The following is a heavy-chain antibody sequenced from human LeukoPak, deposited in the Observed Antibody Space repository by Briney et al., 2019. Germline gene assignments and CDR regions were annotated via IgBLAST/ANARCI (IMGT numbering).Heavy chain of an antibody. D-gene: IGHD3-10*01. CDR1: GGSISSYY. CDR3: ARLVRGDKTHYYMDV. J-gene: IGHJ6*03. CDR2: IYTSGST. V-gene: IGHV4-4*09. Sequence: SETLSLTCTVSGGSISSYYWSWIRQPPGEGLEWIGYIYTSGSTNYNPSLKSRVTISVDTSKNQFSLKLSSVTAADTAVYYCARLVRGDKTHYYMDVWGKGTTVTVSS.